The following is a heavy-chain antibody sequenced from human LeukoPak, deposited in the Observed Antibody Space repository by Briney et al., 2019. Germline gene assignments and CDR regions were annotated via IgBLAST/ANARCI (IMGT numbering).Heavy chain of an antibody. Sequence: GASVKVSCKASGYTFTDYALHWVRRAPGQSIEWMGWINAGNGDAKYSQKFQDRVTITRDTSASTAYMELSSLRSEDTAVYHCARGYCSSTSCQYYFDYWGQGTLVTVSS. CDR2: INAGNGDA. D-gene: IGHD2-2*01. J-gene: IGHJ4*02. V-gene: IGHV1-3*01. CDR1: GYTFTDYA. CDR3: ARGYCSSTSCQYYFDY.